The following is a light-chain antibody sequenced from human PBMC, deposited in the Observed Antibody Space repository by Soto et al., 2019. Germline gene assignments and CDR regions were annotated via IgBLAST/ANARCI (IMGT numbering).Light chain of an antibody. CDR3: LQDYDYPYT. CDR1: QGIRDD. CDR2: AAS. V-gene: IGKV1-6*01. Sequence: AIQMTQSPSSLYASVGDRVTITCRASQGIRDDLAWYQQRPGKAPKLLIYAASNLQSGVPSRFSGSGSGTDFTLIISSLQPEDFATYYCLQDYDYPYTFGQATKLEIK. J-gene: IGKJ2*01.